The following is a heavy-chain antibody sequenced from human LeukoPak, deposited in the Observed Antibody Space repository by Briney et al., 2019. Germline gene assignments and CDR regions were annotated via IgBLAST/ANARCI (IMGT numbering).Heavy chain of an antibody. Sequence: GASVRVSCKASGYTFTHHGIAWIRQAPGQGLEWLGWISCYNGDTIYAQKFRGRVTLTTEKSTSTVYMELRSLTSDDTAVYYCARDPSNTSGWYQYFDAWGRGTLVSVSS. D-gene: IGHD6-19*01. CDR3: ARDPSNTSGWYQYFDA. CDR1: GYTFTHHG. J-gene: IGHJ2*01. CDR2: ISCYNGDT. V-gene: IGHV1-18*01.